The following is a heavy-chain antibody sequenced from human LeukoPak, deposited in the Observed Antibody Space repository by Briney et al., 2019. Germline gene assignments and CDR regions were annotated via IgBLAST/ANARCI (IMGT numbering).Heavy chain of an antibody. CDR2: IYYSGST. J-gene: IGHJ5*02. CDR1: GGSISSYY. V-gene: IGHV4-59*01. Sequence: KPSETLSLTCTVSGGSISSYYWSWIRQPPGKGLEWIGYIYYSGSTNYNPSLKSRVTISVDTSKNQFSLKLSSVTAADTAVYYCARGPSNYDILTGYRWFDPWGQGTLVTVSS. D-gene: IGHD3-9*01. CDR3: ARGPSNYDILTGYRWFDP.